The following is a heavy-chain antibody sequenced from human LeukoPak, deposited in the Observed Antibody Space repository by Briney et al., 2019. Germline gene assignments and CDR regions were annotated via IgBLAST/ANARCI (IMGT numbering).Heavy chain of an antibody. Sequence: GGSLRLSCAASGFTFSSYGMHWVRQAPGKGLEWVAFIWYDGSNKSYADSVKGRFTISRDNSKNTLFLQMNSLRPEDTSVYYCAKERITIFGVVTTNFDYWGQGTLVTVSS. V-gene: IGHV3-30*02. D-gene: IGHD3-3*01. CDR2: IWYDGSNK. J-gene: IGHJ4*02. CDR1: GFTFSSYG. CDR3: AKERITIFGVVTTNFDY.